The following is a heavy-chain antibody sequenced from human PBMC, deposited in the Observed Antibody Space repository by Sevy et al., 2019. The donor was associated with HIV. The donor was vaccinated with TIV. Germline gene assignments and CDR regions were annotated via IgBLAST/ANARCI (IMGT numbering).Heavy chain of an antibody. J-gene: IGHJ5*02. CDR2: INFDGSDR. V-gene: IGHV3-30*02. Sequence: GGALRLSCVASKFPFRSNGFHWVRQPPGKGLEWLSYINFDGSDRKYADSGKGRFTVSRDNSKNTLYLKMNSLRDEDTAVYYCAKDLRVVIPAAMQPADLWGQGTLVTVSS. CDR3: AKDLRVVIPAAMQPADL. D-gene: IGHD2-2*01. CDR1: KFPFRSNG.